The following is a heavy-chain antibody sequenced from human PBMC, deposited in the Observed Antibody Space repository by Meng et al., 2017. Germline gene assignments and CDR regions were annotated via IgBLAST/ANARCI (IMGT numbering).Heavy chain of an antibody. V-gene: IGHV3-9*01. D-gene: IGHD1-26*01. CDR1: GFTFDDYA. CDR2: ISWNSGSI. J-gene: IGHJ6*02. CDR3: ARDLSWGLNYYYYYGMDV. Sequence: GGSLRLSCAASGFTFDDYAMHWVRQAPGKGLEWVSGISWNSGSIGYADSVKGRFTISRDNAKNSLYLQMNSLRAEDTAVYYCARDLSWGLNYYYYYGMDVWGQGTTVTVSS.